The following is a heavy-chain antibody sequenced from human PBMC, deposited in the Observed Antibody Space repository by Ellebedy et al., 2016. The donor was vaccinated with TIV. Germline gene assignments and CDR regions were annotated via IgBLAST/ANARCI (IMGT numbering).Heavy chain of an antibody. CDR3: ARDGAITDYYDSSGYDTLDY. D-gene: IGHD3-22*01. CDR1: GYTFTSYG. J-gene: IGHJ4*02. CDR2: ISAYNGNT. V-gene: IGHV1-18*04. Sequence: ASVKVSXKASGYTFTSYGISWVRQAPGHGLEWMGWISAYNGNTNYAQKLQGRVTMTTDTSTSTAYMELRSLRSDDTAVYYCARDGAITDYYDSSGYDTLDYWGQGTLVTVSS.